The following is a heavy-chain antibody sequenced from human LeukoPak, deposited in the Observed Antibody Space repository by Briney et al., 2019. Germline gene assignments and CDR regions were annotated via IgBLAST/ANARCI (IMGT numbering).Heavy chain of an antibody. Sequence: SETLSLTCAVSGGAFSNYFWTRLPQPPGKGLEGVAGINDSGSTNSNSSLRSRVAISLDTSKNQFSLRLTSVTAADTAVYYCARGQYCSTTTCYSARRYFDFWGQGTLVTVSS. V-gene: IGHV4-34*01. CDR3: ARGQYCSTTTCYSARRYFDF. CDR2: INDSGST. J-gene: IGHJ4*02. CDR1: GGAFSNYF. D-gene: IGHD2-2*01.